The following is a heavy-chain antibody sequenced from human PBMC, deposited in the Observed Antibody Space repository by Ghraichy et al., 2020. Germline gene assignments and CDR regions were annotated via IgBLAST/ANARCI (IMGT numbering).Heavy chain of an antibody. J-gene: IGHJ5*02. V-gene: IGHV4-34*01. Sequence: SQTLSLTCAVYGWSFSDYYWSWIRQPPGKGLEWIGEVDQTGNVNYNPSLESRVTISADTSKNHFSLNLTSVTAADTAVYYCARLEAFNHNSSGYYYVGWFDPWGQGTLVTVSS. CDR2: VDQTGNV. CDR3: ARLEAFNHNSSGYYYVGWFDP. CDR1: GWSFSDYY. D-gene: IGHD3-22*01.